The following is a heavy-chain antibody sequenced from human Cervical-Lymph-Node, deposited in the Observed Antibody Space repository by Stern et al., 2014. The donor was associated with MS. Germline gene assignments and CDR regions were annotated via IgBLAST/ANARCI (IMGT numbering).Heavy chain of an antibody. Sequence: QVQLGQSGAEVKKPGASVKVSCKASGYTFTGYFMHWVRQAPGQGLEWMGRIHPHSGGKEYAQQFQGRVTMTRDTSISTAYMELSRLRSDDKAVYYCARSAIEIAAPGHFDYWGQGTLVTVSS. CDR2: IHPHSGGK. D-gene: IGHD6-13*01. J-gene: IGHJ4*02. V-gene: IGHV1-2*06. CDR3: ARSAIEIAAPGHFDY. CDR1: GYTFTGYF.